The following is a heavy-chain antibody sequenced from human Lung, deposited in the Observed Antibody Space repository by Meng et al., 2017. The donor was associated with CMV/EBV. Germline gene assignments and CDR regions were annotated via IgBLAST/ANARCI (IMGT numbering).Heavy chain of an antibody. V-gene: IGHV3-7*04. J-gene: IGHJ4*02. CDR1: GFTLSNYW. Sequence: EVHLMESXXGLVQPGGSLRLSCAASGFTLSNYWMTWVRRSPGKGLEWVANIGKEGRDIYYVDSVKGRFTISRDNAKNSLYLQMNSLRVDDTAVYYCARDPDWHQFDYWGQGTLVTVSS. CDR2: IGKEGRDI. D-gene: IGHD3-9*01. CDR3: ARDPDWHQFDY.